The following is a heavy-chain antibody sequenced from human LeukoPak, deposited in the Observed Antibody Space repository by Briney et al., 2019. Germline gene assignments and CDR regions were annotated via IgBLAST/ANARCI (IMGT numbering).Heavy chain of an antibody. D-gene: IGHD3-10*01. J-gene: IGHJ4*02. Sequence: GASVKVSCKVSGYTLTELSMHWVRQAPGQGLEWMGGIIPIFGTANYAQKFQGRVTITADESTSTAYMELSSLRSEDTAVYYCAAPRTISGRGEFDYWGQGTLVTVSS. CDR2: IIPIFGTA. CDR3: AAPRTISGRGEFDY. CDR1: GYTLTELS. V-gene: IGHV1-69*13.